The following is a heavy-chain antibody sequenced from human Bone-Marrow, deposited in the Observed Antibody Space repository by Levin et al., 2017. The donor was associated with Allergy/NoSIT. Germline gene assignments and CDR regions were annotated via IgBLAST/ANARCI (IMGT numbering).Heavy chain of an antibody. J-gene: IGHJ4*02. CDR2: ISGPGGVT. CDR1: GFTFSGYA. CDR3: AKDLNDSGGLRFLEWLLSFDY. D-gene: IGHD3-3*01. Sequence: GGSLRLSCAASGFTFSGYAMSWVRQAPGKGLEWVSTISGPGGVTYYADSVKGRFTISRDNSKNTLYLQMNSLRAEDTAVYYCAKDLNDSGGLRFLEWLLSFDYWGQGTLVPVSS. V-gene: IGHV3-23*01.